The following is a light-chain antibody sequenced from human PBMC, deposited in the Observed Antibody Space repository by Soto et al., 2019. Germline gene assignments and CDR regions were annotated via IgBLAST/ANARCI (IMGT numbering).Light chain of an antibody. Sequence: DIVMTQSPDSLAVSLGERATINCKSSQSVLYSSNNKNYLAWYQQKPGQPPKLLIYWASTRESGVPDRFSGSGSGTDFTLTISSLQAQDVAVYYCQQYYSTPLTFDHGTKVDIK. CDR3: QQYYSTPLT. CDR1: QSVLYSSNNKNY. CDR2: WAS. J-gene: IGKJ3*01. V-gene: IGKV4-1*01.